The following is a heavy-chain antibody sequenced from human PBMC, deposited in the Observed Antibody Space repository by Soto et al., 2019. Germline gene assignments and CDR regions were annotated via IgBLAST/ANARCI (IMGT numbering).Heavy chain of an antibody. Sequence: PGGSLRLSCAASGFTFDEYALTWVRQAPGKGLEWVAGINWNGGSKGYADSVKGRFTISRDNAKSSLYLQMNNLRAEDTAFYFCARATQSYYDTSGYYSYVHWGQGAQVTGSS. J-gene: IGHJ4*02. V-gene: IGHV3-20*04. D-gene: IGHD3-22*01. CDR1: GFTFDEYA. CDR3: ARATQSYYDTSGYYSYVH. CDR2: INWNGGSK.